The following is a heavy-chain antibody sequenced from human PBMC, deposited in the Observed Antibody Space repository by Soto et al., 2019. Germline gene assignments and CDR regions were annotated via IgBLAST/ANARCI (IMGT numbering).Heavy chain of an antibody. CDR1: GYTFTRYG. D-gene: IGHD3-16*01. Sequence: GASVKVSCKASGYTFTRYGIGWARPAPGQGLEWMGWINTYNGNTNYAQNVQGRVTLTTDTSTSTAYMELRSLRSNDTAIYYCAMVDVYVTPSPQDVWGQGTTVTVSS. CDR3: AMVDVYVTPSPQDV. CDR2: INTYNGNT. J-gene: IGHJ6*02. V-gene: IGHV1-18*01.